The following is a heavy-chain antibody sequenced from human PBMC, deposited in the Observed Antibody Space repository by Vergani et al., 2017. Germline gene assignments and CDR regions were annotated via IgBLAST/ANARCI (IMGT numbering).Heavy chain of an antibody. CDR3: ARDTPSEAYYYDSSGQMVLGY. V-gene: IGHV1-18*01. Sequence: QVQLVQSGAEVKKPGASVKVSCKASGYTFTSYGISWVRQAPGQGLEWMGWISAYNGNTNYAQKLQGRVTMTTDTSTSTAYMELRSLRSDDTAVYYCARDTPSEAYYYDSSGQMVLGYWGQGTLVTVSS. J-gene: IGHJ4*02. D-gene: IGHD3-22*01. CDR2: ISAYNGNT. CDR1: GYTFTSYG.